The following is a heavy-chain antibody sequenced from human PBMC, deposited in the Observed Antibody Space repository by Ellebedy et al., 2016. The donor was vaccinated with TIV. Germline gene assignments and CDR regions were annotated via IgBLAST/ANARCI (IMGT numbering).Heavy chain of an antibody. CDR2: FDPEDGET. V-gene: IGHV1-24*01. Sequence: ASVKVSCKVSGYTLTELSMHWVRQAPGKGLEWMGGFDPEDGETIYAQKFQGRVTMTEDTSTDTAYMELSSLRSEDTAVYYCATGFMVVGATRYFDLWGRGTLVTVSS. CDR1: GYTLTELS. D-gene: IGHD1-26*01. CDR3: ATGFMVVGATRYFDL. J-gene: IGHJ2*01.